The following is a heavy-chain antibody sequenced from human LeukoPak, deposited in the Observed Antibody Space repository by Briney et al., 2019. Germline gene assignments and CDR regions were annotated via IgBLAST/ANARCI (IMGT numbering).Heavy chain of an antibody. D-gene: IGHD6-13*01. CDR2: ISGSGGST. Sequence: GGSLRLSCAASGFTFSSYGMSWVRQAPGKGLEWVSAISGSGGSTYYADSVKGRFTISRDNSKNTLYLQMNSLRAEDTAVYYCARGIAAAGPFYYYYYYMDVWGKGTTVTISS. J-gene: IGHJ6*03. CDR1: GFTFSSYG. CDR3: ARGIAAAGPFYYYYYYMDV. V-gene: IGHV3-23*01.